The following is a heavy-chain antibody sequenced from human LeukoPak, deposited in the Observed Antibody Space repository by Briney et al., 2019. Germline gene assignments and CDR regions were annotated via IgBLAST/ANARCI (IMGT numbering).Heavy chain of an antibody. J-gene: IGHJ6*02. CDR2: IKSDGIST. CDR1: GFPFSTYW. Sequence: RPGKSLRLSCAASGFPFSTYWMHWVRQAPGKGLVWVSRIKSDGISTTYADSVKGRFTISRDNAKNTLYLQMNSLRAEDTAVYYCVRDRYYGMDVWGQGTTVTVSS. V-gene: IGHV3-74*01. CDR3: VRDRYYGMDV.